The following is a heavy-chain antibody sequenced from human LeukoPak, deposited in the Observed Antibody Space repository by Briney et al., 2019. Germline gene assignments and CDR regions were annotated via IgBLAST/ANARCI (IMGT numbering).Heavy chain of an antibody. V-gene: IGHV3-30*03. Sequence: PGRSLRLSCTVSGFPLNDYVIHWVRQAPGKGLEWVAVTSADERIKIYNDSVRGRFTISRDNSKNTQYLQMNSLRVEDTAVYYCARDPVLGAPDYLDYWGRGTLVSVSS. J-gene: IGHJ4*02. D-gene: IGHD1-26*01. CDR3: ARDPVLGAPDYLDY. CDR2: TSADERIK. CDR1: GFPLNDYV.